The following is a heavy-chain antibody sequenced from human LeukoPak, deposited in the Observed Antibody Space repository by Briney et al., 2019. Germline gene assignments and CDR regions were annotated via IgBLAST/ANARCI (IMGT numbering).Heavy chain of an antibody. Sequence: GGSLRLSCAASGFSFTDSWMSWVCQPPGKGLEWVVNIKPDGTEKYYVDSLKSRFTVSRENAKNSLYLQMSSLRAEDTAVYYCARVRYGNYFDYWGQGTLVTVSS. CDR1: GFSFTDSW. V-gene: IGHV3-7*04. CDR3: ARVRYGNYFDY. CDR2: IKPDGTEK. J-gene: IGHJ4*02. D-gene: IGHD3-16*02.